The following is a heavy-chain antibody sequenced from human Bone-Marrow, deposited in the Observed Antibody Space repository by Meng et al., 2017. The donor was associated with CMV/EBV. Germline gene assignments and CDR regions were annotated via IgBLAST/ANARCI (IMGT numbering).Heavy chain of an antibody. CDR1: GGSISSYY. V-gene: IGHV4-59*01. CDR3: AIFHSGSYWGSFDY. Sequence: SETLSLTCTVSGGSISSYYWSWIRQPPGKGLEWIGYIYYSGSTNYNPSLKSRVTISVDTSKNQFSLKLSSVTAADTAVYYCAIFHSGSYWGSFDYWGQGTLAASSS. CDR2: IYYSGST. D-gene: IGHD1-26*01. J-gene: IGHJ4*02.